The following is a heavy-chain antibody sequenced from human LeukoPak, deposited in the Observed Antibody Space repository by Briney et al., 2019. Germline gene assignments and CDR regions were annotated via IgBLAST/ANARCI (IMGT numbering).Heavy chain of an antibody. V-gene: IGHV3-21*01. J-gene: IGHJ4*02. CDR1: GFTFSIYA. CDR2: ISSSSSYI. CDR3: AVPAAITLNYFDY. D-gene: IGHD2-2*01. Sequence: PGGSLRLSCAASGFTFSIYAMSWVRQAPGKGLEWVSSISSSSSYIYYADSVKGRFTISRDNAKNSLYLQMNSLRAEDTAVYYCAVPAAITLNYFDYWGQGTLVTVSS.